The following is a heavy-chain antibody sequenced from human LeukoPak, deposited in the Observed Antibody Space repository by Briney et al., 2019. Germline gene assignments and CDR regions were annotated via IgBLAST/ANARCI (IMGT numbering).Heavy chain of an antibody. V-gene: IGHV3-23*01. CDR2: ISGSGDHT. CDR1: GFIFSDYA. Sequence: GGSLRLSCAASGFIFSDYAMSWVRQVPEKGLQWVSTISGSGDHTYYEDTVRGRFTISRDNAKNTLFLQMTSLRAEDTAVYFCAKEGRELEFDYWGQGTQVTVSS. D-gene: IGHD1-26*01. CDR3: AKEGRELEFDY. J-gene: IGHJ4*02.